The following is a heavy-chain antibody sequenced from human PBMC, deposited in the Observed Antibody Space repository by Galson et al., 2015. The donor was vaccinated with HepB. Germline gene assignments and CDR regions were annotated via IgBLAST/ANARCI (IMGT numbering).Heavy chain of an antibody. CDR3: ATPDPTGGDAFDI. J-gene: IGHJ3*02. D-gene: IGHD4-17*01. CDR2: IFFNGNT. V-gene: IGHV3-66*04. CDR1: GFTIRNNY. Sequence: SLRLSCAASGFTIRNNYMTWVRQAPGKGLEWVSLIFFNGNTYYPDSVKGRFSISRYNSKNTLYLQLSSLRVEDTAIYFCATPDPTGGDAFDIWGQGTMVTVSS.